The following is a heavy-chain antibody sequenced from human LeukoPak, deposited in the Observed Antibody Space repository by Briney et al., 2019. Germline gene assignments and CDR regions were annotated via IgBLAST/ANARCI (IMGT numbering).Heavy chain of an antibody. CDR2: IWYDGTNK. J-gene: IGHJ4*02. CDR3: VKLGSAWYFDY. Sequence: GGSLRLSCAPSGFTFSRYGMHWVRQAPGKGLEWVAVIWYDGTNKYYADSVKGRFTISRDNSKNTLYLRMSSLRAEDTAVYYCVKLGSAWYFDYWGQGTLVTVSS. D-gene: IGHD6-19*01. CDR1: GFTFSRYG. V-gene: IGHV3-30*02.